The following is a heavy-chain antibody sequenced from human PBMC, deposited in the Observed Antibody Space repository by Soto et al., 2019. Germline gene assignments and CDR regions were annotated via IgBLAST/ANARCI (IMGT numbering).Heavy chain of an antibody. CDR3: ARSGYYFDSTGYYYFDY. CDR1: GGTFSSYA. J-gene: IGHJ4*02. V-gene: IGHV1-69*12. CDR2: IIPIFGPA. Sequence: QVQLVQSGAEVKKPGSSVKVSCKASGGTFSSYAISWVRQAPGQGLEWMGGIIPIFGPANYAQKFQGRVTITADESTSRAYMELSSLRSEDTAVYYCARSGYYFDSTGYYYFDYWGQGTLVTVSS. D-gene: IGHD3-22*01.